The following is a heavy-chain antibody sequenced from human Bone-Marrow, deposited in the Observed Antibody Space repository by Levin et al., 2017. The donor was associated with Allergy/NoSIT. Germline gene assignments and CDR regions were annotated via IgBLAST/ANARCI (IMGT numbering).Heavy chain of an antibody. Sequence: SETLSLTCTVSGGSISSGGYYWSWIRQHPGKGLEWIGYIYYSGSTYYNPSLKSRVTISVDTSKNQFSLKLSSVTAADTAVYYCARAATIFGVVNQSLYFDYWGQGTLVTVSS. D-gene: IGHD3-3*01. V-gene: IGHV4-31*03. CDR3: ARAATIFGVVNQSLYFDY. CDR2: IYYSGST. J-gene: IGHJ4*02. CDR1: GGSISSGGYY.